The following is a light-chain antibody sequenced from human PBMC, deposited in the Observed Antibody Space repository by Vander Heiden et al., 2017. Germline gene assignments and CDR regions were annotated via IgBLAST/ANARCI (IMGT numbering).Light chain of an antibody. J-gene: IGLJ2*01. V-gene: IGLV1-47*01. Sequence: QSVLPQPPSASGTPGQRVTISCSGSSSNIGSNYVYWYQQLPGTAPKLLIYRNNQRPSGVPDRFSGSKSGTSASLAISGLRSEDEADYYCAAWDDSLSGRHVGFGGGTKLTGL. CDR2: RNN. CDR3: AAWDDSLSGRHVG. CDR1: SSNIGSNY.